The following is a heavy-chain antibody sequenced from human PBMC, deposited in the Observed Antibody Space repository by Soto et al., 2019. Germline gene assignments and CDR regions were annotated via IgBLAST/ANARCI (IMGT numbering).Heavy chain of an antibody. CDR2: IRTKPNSYET. Sequence: GGSLRLSCAASGFTFNGSVIHCVRQASGKGLEWVGRIRTKPNSYETAYVASVKGRFTISRDDSKNTAYLQMNSLKTEDTAVYSCTSSNLYYWGQGTLVTVSS. CDR1: GFTFNGSV. V-gene: IGHV3-73*01. J-gene: IGHJ4*02. CDR3: TSSNLYY.